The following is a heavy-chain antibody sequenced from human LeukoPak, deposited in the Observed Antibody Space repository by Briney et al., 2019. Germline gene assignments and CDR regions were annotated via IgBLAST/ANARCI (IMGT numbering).Heavy chain of an antibody. D-gene: IGHD6-13*01. V-gene: IGHV4-34*01. CDR1: GGSFSGYY. CDR3: ARQQLPDGTYYSDY. CDR2: INHSGST. J-gene: IGHJ4*02. Sequence: NPSETLSLTCAVYGGSFSGYYWSWIRQPPGKGLEWIGEINHSGSTNYNPSLKSRVTISLDTSKNQFSLKLTSVTAADTALYYCARQQLPDGTYYSDYWGQGTLVTVSS.